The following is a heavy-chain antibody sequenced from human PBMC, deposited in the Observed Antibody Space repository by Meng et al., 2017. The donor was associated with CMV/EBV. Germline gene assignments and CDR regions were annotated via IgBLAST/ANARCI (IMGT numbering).Heavy chain of an antibody. J-gene: IGHJ5*02. CDR1: GFTFSSYW. CDR2: IKQDGSEK. CDR3: ARDRARGEWFDP. V-gene: IGHV3-7*01. Sequence: GESLKISCAASGFTFSSYWMSWVRQAPGKGLEWVANIKQDGSEKYYVDSVKGRFTISRDNAKNSLYLQMNSLRAEDTAVYYCARDRARGEWFDPWGQGTLVTSPQ. D-gene: IGHD6-6*01.